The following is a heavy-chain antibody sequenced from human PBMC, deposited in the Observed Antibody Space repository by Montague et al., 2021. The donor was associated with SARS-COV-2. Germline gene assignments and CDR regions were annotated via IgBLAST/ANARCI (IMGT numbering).Heavy chain of an antibody. CDR1: GGSISGSNYY. V-gene: IGHV4-39*01. CDR3: ARLLLELPGDY. D-gene: IGHD1-7*01. J-gene: IGHJ4*02. Sequence: SETLSLTYTVSGGSISGSNYYWAWIRQPPGKGLEWIGSIYYSGSTYDNPPLKSRVSISVDTSKNQFSLKLNSVTAADTAVYYCARLLLELPGDYWGQGTLVTVSS. CDR2: IYYSGST.